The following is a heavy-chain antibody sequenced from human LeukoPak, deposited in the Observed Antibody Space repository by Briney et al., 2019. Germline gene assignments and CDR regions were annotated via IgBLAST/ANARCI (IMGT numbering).Heavy chain of an antibody. J-gene: IGHJ4*02. CDR1: GYTLTELS. CDR3: ATDLSHSSSWFLGY. D-gene: IGHD6-13*01. Sequence: ASVKVSCKVSGYTLTELSMHWVRQAPGKGLEWMGGFDPEDGETIYAQKFQGRVTMTEDTSTDTAYMELSSLRSEDTAVYYCATDLSHSSSWFLGYWGQGTLVTVSS. CDR2: FDPEDGET. V-gene: IGHV1-24*01.